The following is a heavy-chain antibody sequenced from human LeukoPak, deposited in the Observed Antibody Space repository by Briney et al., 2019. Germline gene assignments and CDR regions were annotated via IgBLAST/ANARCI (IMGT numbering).Heavy chain of an antibody. CDR1: GFTFSSYA. CDR2: ISGSGGST. Sequence: GGSLRLSCAASGFTFSSYAMSWVRQAPGKGLEWVSAISGSGGSTYYADSVKGRFTISRDNSKNTLYLQMNSLRAEDTAVYYCAKRGKIVVVPAATAHPYYFDYWGQGTLVTVSS. CDR3: AKRGKIVVVPAATAHPYYFDY. J-gene: IGHJ4*02. D-gene: IGHD2-2*01. V-gene: IGHV3-23*01.